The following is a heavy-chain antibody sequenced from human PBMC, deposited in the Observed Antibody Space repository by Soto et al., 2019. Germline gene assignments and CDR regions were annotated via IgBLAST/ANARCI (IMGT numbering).Heavy chain of an antibody. V-gene: IGHV4-34*01. J-gene: IGHJ4*02. D-gene: IGHD6-13*01. CDR2: INHSGST. CDR3: ARGYSSSWRGIDY. Sequence: QVQLQLWGAGLLKPSETLSLTCAVYGGSFSGYYWSWIRQPPGKGLEWIGEINHSGSTNYNPSLKSRVTISVDTSKNQFSLKLSSVTAADTAVYYCARGYSSSWRGIDYWGQGTLVTVSS. CDR1: GGSFSGYY.